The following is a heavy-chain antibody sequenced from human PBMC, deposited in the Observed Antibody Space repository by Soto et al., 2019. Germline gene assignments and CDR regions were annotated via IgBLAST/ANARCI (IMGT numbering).Heavy chain of an antibody. CDR2: IYSGGST. CDR1: GFTVSSTY. V-gene: IGHV3-53*01. CDR3: AKIAAAGTMGAY. J-gene: IGHJ4*02. D-gene: IGHD6-13*01. Sequence: GGSLRLSCAASGFTVSSTYMSWVRQAPGKGLEWVSVIYSGGSTYYADSVKGRFTISRDNSKNTLYLQMNSLRPEDTAVYHCAKIAAAGTMGAYWGQGTLVT.